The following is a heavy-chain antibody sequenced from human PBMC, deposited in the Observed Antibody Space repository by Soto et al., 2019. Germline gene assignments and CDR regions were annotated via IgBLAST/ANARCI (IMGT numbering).Heavy chain of an antibody. J-gene: IGHJ3*02. Sequence: GASVKVSCKASGYTFTSYYMHWVRQAPGQGLEWMGIINPSGGGTSYAQKFQGRVTMTRDTSTSTVYMELSSLRSEDTAVYYCARVATMIVVVITSAGPHDAFDIWGQGTMVTVSS. D-gene: IGHD3-22*01. V-gene: IGHV1-46*01. CDR3: ARVATMIVVVITSAGPHDAFDI. CDR1: GYTFTSYY. CDR2: INPSGGGT.